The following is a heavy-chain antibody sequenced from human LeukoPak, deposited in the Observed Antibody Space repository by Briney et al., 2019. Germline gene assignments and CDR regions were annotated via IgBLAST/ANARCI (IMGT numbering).Heavy chain of an antibody. CDR2: ISYDGSNK. CDR1: GFTFSTYG. CDR3: AKGSLYCYDSSFYYFDY. J-gene: IGHJ4*02. D-gene: IGHD3-22*01. V-gene: IGHV3-30*18. Sequence: PGGSLRLSCAASGFTFSTYGMHWVRQAPGKGLEWVALISYDGSNKYYADSVKGRFTISRDNSKNTLYLQMNSLRAEDTAVYYCAKGSLYCYDSSFYYFDYWGQGTLVTVSS.